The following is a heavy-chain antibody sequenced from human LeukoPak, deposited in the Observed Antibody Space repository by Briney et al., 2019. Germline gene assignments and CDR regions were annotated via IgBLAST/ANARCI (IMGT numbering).Heavy chain of an antibody. J-gene: IGHJ3*02. CDR3: ARGPYSYDSSGAFDI. V-gene: IGHV4-39*01. Sequence: SETLSLTCTVTGGSISSSSYHWGWIRQPPGKGLEWIGSNYYSWSTYYNPSLKSRVTISVDTSKNQFSLKLSSVTAADTAVYFCARGPYSYDSSGAFDIWGQGTMVTVSS. D-gene: IGHD3-22*01. CDR2: NYYSWST. CDR1: GGSISSSSYH.